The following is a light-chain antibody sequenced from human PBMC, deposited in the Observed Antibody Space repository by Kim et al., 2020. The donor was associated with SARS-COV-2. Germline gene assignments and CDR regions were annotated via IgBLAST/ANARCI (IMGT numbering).Light chain of an antibody. CDR3: AAWDHSMSGRYV. CDR2: NNN. Sequence: QRVTISCSGSSSKIGSNYVYWYQQLPGTAPRLLIYNNNQRPSGVPDRFSGSKSGTSASLAISGLQSEDEADFFCAAWDHSMSGRYVFGPGTKVTVL. V-gene: IGLV1-47*01. J-gene: IGLJ1*01. CDR1: SSKIGSNY.